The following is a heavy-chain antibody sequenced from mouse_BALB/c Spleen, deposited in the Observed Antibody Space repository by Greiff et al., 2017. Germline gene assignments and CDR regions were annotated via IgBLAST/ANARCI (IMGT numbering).Heavy chain of an antibody. V-gene: IGHV8-12*01. CDR1: GFSLSTSGMG. CDR3: ARTLDYGYDWFAC. J-gene: IGHJ3*01. D-gene: IGHD2-2*01. Sequence: QVTLKVSGSGILQPSQTLSLTCSFSGFSLSTSGMGVSWIRQPSGKGLEWLAHIYWDDDKRYNPSLKSRLTISKDTSRNQVFLKITSVDTADTATYYCARTLDYGYDWFACWGQGTLVTVSA. CDR2: IYWDDDK.